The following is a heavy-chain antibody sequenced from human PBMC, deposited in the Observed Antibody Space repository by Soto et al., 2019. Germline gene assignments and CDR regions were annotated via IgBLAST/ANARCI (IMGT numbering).Heavy chain of an antibody. CDR1: GFTFSSYA. CDR2: FSGSGDST. J-gene: IGHJ6*02. Sequence: EVQLLESGGGLVQPGGSLRLSCAASGFTFSSYAMSWVRQAPGKGLEWVSVFSGSGDSTYYPDSVRGRFTISRGNSKNPLYLQMNSLRAADTAVYYCAKERDGAAAGPTKFYGMDVWGQGTTVTVSS. V-gene: IGHV3-23*01. CDR3: AKERDGAAAGPTKFYGMDV. D-gene: IGHD6-13*01.